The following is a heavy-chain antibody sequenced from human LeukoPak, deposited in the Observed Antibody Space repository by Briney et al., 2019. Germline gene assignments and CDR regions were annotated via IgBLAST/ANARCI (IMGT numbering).Heavy chain of an antibody. CDR3: AKAATYYYDSSLSY. D-gene: IGHD3-22*01. CDR2: IYYSGST. V-gene: IGHV4-59*01. Sequence: PSETLSLTCTVSGGSISSYYWSWIRQPPGKGLEWIGYIYYSGSTNYNPSLKSRVTISVDTSKNQFSLKLRSVTAADTALYYCAKAATYYYDSSLSYWGQGTLVTVSS. CDR1: GGSISSYY. J-gene: IGHJ4*02.